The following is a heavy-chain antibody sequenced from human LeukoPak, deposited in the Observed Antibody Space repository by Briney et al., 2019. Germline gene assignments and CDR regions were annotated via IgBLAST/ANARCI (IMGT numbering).Heavy chain of an antibody. D-gene: IGHD3-10*02. Sequence: SETLSLTCTVSGGSISNYYWSWIRQPPGKGLEWIGYIYYSGSTNYNPSLKSRVTISVDTSKNQFSLKLSSVTAADTAVYYCARGGWFRRWDVRASDIWGQGTMVTVSS. J-gene: IGHJ3*02. CDR3: ARGGWFRRWDVRASDI. CDR1: GGSISNYY. V-gene: IGHV4-59*01. CDR2: IYYSGST.